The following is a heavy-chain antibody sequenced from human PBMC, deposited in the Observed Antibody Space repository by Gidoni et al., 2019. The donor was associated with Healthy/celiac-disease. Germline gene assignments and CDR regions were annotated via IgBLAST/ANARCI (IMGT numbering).Heavy chain of an antibody. CDR3: AKIGQTFDY. CDR1: GFTFSSYG. CDR2: ISYDGSNK. Sequence: QVQLVESGGGVVQPGSYLRLAGAASGFTFSSYGMHWVRQAPGKGLEWVVVISYDGSNKYYADSVKGRFTISRDNSKNTLYLQMNSLRAEDTAVYYCAKIGQTFDYWGQGTLVTVSS. J-gene: IGHJ4*02. V-gene: IGHV3-30*18.